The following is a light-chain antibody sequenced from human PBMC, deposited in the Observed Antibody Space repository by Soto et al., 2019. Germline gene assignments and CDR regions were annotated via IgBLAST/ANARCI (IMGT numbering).Light chain of an antibody. CDR2: GNS. CDR1: SANIGAGYD. V-gene: IGLV1-40*01. CDR3: QSYDSSLSGWV. Sequence: QSVLTQPPSVSGAPGQRVTISCTGRSANIGAGYDVHWYQQLPGTAPKVLIYGNSNRPSGVPDRFSGSKSGTSASLAITGLQAEDEADYYCQSYDSSLSGWVFGGGTKPTVL. J-gene: IGLJ3*02.